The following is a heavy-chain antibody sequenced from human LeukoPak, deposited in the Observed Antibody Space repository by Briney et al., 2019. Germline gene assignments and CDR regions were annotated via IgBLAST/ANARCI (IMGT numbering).Heavy chain of an antibody. J-gene: IGHJ4*02. CDR1: GGSISSGDYY. V-gene: IGHV4-39*01. CDR2: IYYSGST. Sequence: SETLSLTCTVSGGSISSGDYYWSWIRQPPGKGLEWIGSIYYSGSTNYNPSLKSRVTISVDTSKNQFSLKLSSVTAADTAVYYCARQNYVWGSPRQYYFDYWGQGTLVTVSS. D-gene: IGHD3-16*01. CDR3: ARQNYVWGSPRQYYFDY.